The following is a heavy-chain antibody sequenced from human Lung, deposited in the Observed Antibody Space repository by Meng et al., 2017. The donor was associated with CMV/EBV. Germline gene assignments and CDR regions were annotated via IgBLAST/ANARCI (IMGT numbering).Heavy chain of an antibody. J-gene: IGHJ4*02. D-gene: IGHD6-13*01. CDR2: VSHHGRNK. CDR3: ARAGATGTDTSSPDS. V-gene: IGHV3-30*04. Sequence: GGSLRLXCAASGFPFRSYAMHWVRQAPGKGLEWVAVVSHHGRNKYYADSVKGRFTISRDNSKNTLYLHMKSLRAEDSAVFYCARAGATGTDTSSPDSWGQGNXVXVSS. CDR1: GFPFRSYA.